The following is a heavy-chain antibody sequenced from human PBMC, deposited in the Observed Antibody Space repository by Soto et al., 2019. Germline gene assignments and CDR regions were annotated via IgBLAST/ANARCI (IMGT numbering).Heavy chain of an antibody. V-gene: IGHV3-33*01. CDR2: IWYDGSNK. CDR3: AREGYRYCFLVASMDV. CDR1: GFTFSSYG. D-gene: IGHD5-18*01. Sequence: QVQLVESGGGVVQPGRSLRLSCAASGFTFSSYGMHWVRQAPGKGLEWVAVIWYDGSNKYYADSVKGRFTISRDNSMNTLYVEMNGLRAEDTVVYYCAREGYRYCFLVASMDVWGQGATVTVSS. J-gene: IGHJ6*02.